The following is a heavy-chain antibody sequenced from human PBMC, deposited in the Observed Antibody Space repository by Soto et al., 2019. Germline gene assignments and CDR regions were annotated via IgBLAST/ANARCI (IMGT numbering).Heavy chain of an antibody. Sequence: ASVKVSCKTSRYIFTGYYMQWVRQATGHGLEWMGWINPNSGDTTHAQRFKGRVSKTSDTSTNSAYLELSRLRPGDTGVFFCARSHFDYHYHAMDAWVQGTTVTDSS. CDR3: ARSHFDYHYHAMDA. CDR2: INPNSGDT. CDR1: RYIFTGYY. V-gene: IGHV1-2*02. J-gene: IGHJ6*02.